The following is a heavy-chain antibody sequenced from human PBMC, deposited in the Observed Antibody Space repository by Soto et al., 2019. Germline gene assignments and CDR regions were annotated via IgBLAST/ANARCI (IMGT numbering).Heavy chain of an antibody. Sequence: ASVKVSCKASGYTFTGYYMHWLRQAPGQGLEWMGWINPNSGGTNYAQKFQGRVTMTRDTSISTAYMELSRLRSDDTAVYYCAREGGWGMILDYWGQGTLVTVSS. D-gene: IGHD2-8*02. CDR2: INPNSGGT. V-gene: IGHV1-2*02. CDR3: AREGGWGMILDY. CDR1: GYTFTGYY. J-gene: IGHJ4*02.